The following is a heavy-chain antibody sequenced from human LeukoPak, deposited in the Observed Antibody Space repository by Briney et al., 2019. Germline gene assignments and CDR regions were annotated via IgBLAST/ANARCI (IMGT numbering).Heavy chain of an antibody. CDR1: GFTFSSYW. J-gene: IGHJ6*02. Sequence: GGSLRLSCAASGFTFSSYWMHWVRQAPGKGLLWVSRINSDGTTTYYADSVKGRFTISRDNAKNTVYLQVNSLRAEDTAVYYRARGNYYGMDVWGQGTTVTVSS. V-gene: IGHV3-74*01. CDR2: INSDGTTT. CDR3: ARGNYYGMDV.